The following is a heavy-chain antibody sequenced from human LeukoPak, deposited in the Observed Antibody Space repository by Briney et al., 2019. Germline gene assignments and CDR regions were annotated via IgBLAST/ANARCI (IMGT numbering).Heavy chain of an antibody. J-gene: IGHJ4*02. CDR2: TGGSDDTT. CDR1: GVTFNTYA. CDR3: TKDLMTGFSSGWYFGY. Sequence: GGSLRLSCAASGVTFNTYAMSWVPQAPGKGLEWVAVTGGSDDTTHYADSVKGRFTISRDNSKNSLYLQMNSLTAEDTDVYYCTKDLMTGFSSGWYFGYWGQGTLVTVSS. D-gene: IGHD6-19*01. V-gene: IGHV3-23*01.